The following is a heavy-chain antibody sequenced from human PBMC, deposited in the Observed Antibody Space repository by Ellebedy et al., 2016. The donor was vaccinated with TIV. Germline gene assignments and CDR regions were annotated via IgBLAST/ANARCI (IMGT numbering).Heavy chain of an antibody. Sequence: ASVKVSXXATGYTFTSFDINWVRQATGQGLEWMGWMNPNSGNTGYAQKFQGRVTMTRNTSTSTAYMELSSLTSEDTAVYYCARAPLVIAARDYYYYYYMDVWGKGTTVTVSS. D-gene: IGHD6-6*01. CDR3: ARAPLVIAARDYYYYYYMDV. CDR2: MNPNSGNT. J-gene: IGHJ6*03. V-gene: IGHV1-8*01. CDR1: GYTFTSFD.